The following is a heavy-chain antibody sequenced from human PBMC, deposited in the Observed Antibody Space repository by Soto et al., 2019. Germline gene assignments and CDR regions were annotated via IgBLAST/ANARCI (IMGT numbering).Heavy chain of an antibody. CDR1: GYTLTELS. V-gene: IGHV1-24*01. D-gene: IGHD3-10*01. CDR2: FDPEDGET. CDR3: ATVWPLVTMVRGVILANRTRGWFDP. Sequence: ASVKVSCKVSGYTLTELSMHWVRQAPGKGLEWMGGFDPEDGETIYAQKFQGRVTMTEDTSTDTAYMELSSLRSEDTAVYYCATVWPLVTMVRGVILANRTRGWFDPWGQGTLVTVSS. J-gene: IGHJ5*02.